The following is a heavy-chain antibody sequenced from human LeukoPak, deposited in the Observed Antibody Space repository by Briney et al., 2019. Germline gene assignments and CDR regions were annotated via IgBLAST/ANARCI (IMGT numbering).Heavy chain of an antibody. CDR1: GFTFSSYS. Sequence: PGGSLRLSCAASGFTFSSYSMNWVRQAPGKGLEWVSYISSSSSTIYYADSVKGRFTISRDNAKNSLYLQMNSLRAEDTAVYYCARDARYGDYIGIIDYWGQGTLVTVSS. CDR2: ISSSSSTI. J-gene: IGHJ4*02. D-gene: IGHD4-17*01. CDR3: ARDARYGDYIGIIDY. V-gene: IGHV3-48*01.